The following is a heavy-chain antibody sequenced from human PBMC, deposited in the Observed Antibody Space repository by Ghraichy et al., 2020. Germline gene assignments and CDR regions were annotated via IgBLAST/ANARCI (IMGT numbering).Heavy chain of an antibody. D-gene: IGHD1-26*01. CDR1: GFTFSSYA. Sequence: GESLNISCAASGFTFSSYAMSWVRQAPGKGLEWVSAISGSGGSTYYANSVKGRFTISRDNSKNTLYLQMNSLRAEDTAVYYCAKRMARSWEFDYWGQGTLVTVSS. CDR2: ISGSGGST. V-gene: IGHV3-23*01. CDR3: AKRMARSWEFDY. J-gene: IGHJ4*02.